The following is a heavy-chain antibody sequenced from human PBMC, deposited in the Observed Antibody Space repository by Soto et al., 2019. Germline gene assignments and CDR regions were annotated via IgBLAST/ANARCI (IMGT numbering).Heavy chain of an antibody. CDR2: ISWNSDTI. Sequence: EVQLVESGGGLEQPGRSLRLSCAASGFTFDDYAMHWVRQVPGKGLEWVSGISWNSDTIAYAESVRGRFTISGDNAKNPLYLQMNNLRADDTALYYCAKAIGWSSTSRVDYWGQGTLVTVSS. D-gene: IGHD6-6*01. V-gene: IGHV3-9*01. CDR3: AKAIGWSSTSRVDY. J-gene: IGHJ4*02. CDR1: GFTFDDYA.